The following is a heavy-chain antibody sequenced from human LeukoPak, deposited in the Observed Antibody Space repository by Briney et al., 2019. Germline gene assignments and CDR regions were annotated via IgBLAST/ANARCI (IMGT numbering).Heavy chain of an antibody. J-gene: IGHJ4*02. D-gene: IGHD3-22*01. V-gene: IGHV4-34*01. CDR3: ARAEAGDSSGYSSYYFDY. CDR1: GGSISNYY. Sequence: SSETLSLTCTVSGGSISNYYWSWIRQAPGKGLEWIGEINHSGSTNYNPSLKSRVTISVDTSKNQFSLKLSSVTAADTAVYYCARAEAGDSSGYSSYYFDYWGQGTLVTVSS. CDR2: INHSGST.